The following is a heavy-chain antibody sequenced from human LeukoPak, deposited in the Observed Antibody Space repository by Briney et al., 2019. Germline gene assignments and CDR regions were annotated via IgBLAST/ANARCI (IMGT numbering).Heavy chain of an antibody. CDR1: GGSISSSNW. D-gene: IGHD6-19*01. Sequence: SGTLSLTCAVSGGSISSSNWWSWVRQPPGKGLEWIGEIYHSGSTNYNPSLKSRVTISVDKSKNQFSLKLSSVTAADTAVYYCAREAPGKSPPIAVAGTVDWFDPWGQGTLVTVSS. V-gene: IGHV4-4*02. J-gene: IGHJ5*02. CDR3: AREAPGKSPPIAVAGTVDWFDP. CDR2: IYHSGST.